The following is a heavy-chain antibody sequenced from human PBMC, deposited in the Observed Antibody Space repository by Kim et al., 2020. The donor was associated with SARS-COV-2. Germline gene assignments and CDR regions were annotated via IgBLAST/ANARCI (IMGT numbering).Heavy chain of an antibody. J-gene: IGHJ4*02. D-gene: IGHD6-13*01. Sequence: SHPDSLKGRFTISRDNAKNTLYLQMNSLRAEDTAVYYCATITAAGLFDYWGQGTLVTVSS. V-gene: IGHV3-74*01. CDR3: ATITAAGLFDY.